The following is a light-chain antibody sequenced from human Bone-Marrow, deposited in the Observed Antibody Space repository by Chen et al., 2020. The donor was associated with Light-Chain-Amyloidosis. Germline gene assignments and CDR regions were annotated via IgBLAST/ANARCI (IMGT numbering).Light chain of an antibody. J-gene: IGLJ3*02. V-gene: IGLV2-23*02. CDR2: EVN. CDR1: SSDIGGYDL. Sequence: QSALTQPASVSGSPGQSITISCTGTSSDIGGYDLISWYQRHPGKAPKLIIYEVNQRPSGVSYRFSGSKSGNTASLTISGLRAEDEADYFCCTYAITVNFFWVFGGGTKVTVL. CDR3: CTYAITVNFFWV.